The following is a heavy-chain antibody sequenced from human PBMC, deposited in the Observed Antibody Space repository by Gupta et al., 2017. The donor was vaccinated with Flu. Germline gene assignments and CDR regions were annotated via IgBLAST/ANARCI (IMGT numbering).Heavy chain of an antibody. V-gene: IGHV3-23*01. Sequence: EVQLLESGGGLVQPGGSMRLSCVTYGFTFSFYAMHWVRQAPGKGLEGVASLTGRSDATYYADSVDGRFTIARDNPGNRLYLQMNSLSAEDTAIYYCARDEGTVPSGIDYWGRGTPVTVSS. D-gene: IGHD1-1*01. CDR1: GFTFSFYA. CDR3: ARDEGTVPSGIDY. CDR2: LTGRSDAT. J-gene: IGHJ4*02.